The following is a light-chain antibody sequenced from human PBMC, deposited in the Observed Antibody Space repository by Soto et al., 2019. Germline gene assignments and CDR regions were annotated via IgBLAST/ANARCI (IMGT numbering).Light chain of an antibody. Sequence: EVVLTQSPGTLSLSPGERATLSCRASQSVKDYLAWYQQKPGQAPRLLIFDASNTATGLSARFSGGGSGTDFTLTISSLEPEDFAVYYCQQRSNWPPTFGGGTKL. V-gene: IGKV3-11*01. J-gene: IGKJ4*01. CDR1: QSVKDY. CDR2: DAS. CDR3: QQRSNWPPT.